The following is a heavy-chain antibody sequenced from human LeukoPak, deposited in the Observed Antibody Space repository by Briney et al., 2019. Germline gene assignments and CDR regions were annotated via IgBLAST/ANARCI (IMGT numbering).Heavy chain of an antibody. Sequence: ASVKVSCRASGYTFTSYDINWVRQATGQGLEWMGWMNPNSGNTGYAQKFQGRVTMTRNTSISTAYMELSSLRSEDTAVYYCARSSKMVRGLCWFDPWGQGTLVTVSS. CDR2: MNPNSGNT. CDR1: GYTFTSYD. D-gene: IGHD3-10*01. J-gene: IGHJ5*02. CDR3: ARSSKMVRGLCWFDP. V-gene: IGHV1-8*01.